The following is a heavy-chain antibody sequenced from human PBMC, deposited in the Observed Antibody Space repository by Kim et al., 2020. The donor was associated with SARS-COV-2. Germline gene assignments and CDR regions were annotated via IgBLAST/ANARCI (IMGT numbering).Heavy chain of an antibody. J-gene: IGHJ5*02. V-gene: IGHV1-69*04. D-gene: IGHD3-10*01. CDR3: ASVDGSGSLIGGWFDP. CDR2: IIPILGIA. CDR1: GGTFSSYA. Sequence: SVKVSCKASGGTFSSYAISWVRQAPGQGLEWMGRIIPILGIANYAQKFQGRVTITADKSTSTAYMELSSLRSEDTAVYYCASVDGSGSLIGGWFDPWGQGTLVTVSS.